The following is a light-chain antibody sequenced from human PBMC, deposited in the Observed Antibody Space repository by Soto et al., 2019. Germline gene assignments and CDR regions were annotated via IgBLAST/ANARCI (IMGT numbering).Light chain of an antibody. J-gene: IGKJ1*01. CDR3: QQYYSYPPK. CDR2: AAS. V-gene: IGKV1-8*01. CDR1: QGISSY. Sequence: AIRMTQSPSSLSASTGDRVTITCRASQGISSYLAWYQQKPGKAPKLLIYAASTLQSGVPSRFSGTGSATDFTLTISCLQSEDFETYYCQQYYSYPPKFGQGTK.